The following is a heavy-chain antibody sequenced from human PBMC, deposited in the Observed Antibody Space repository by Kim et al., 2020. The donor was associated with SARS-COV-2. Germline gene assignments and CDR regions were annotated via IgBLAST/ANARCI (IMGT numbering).Heavy chain of an antibody. CDR3: ARGLGDYSGDDFPICSS. D-gene: IGHD5-12*01. CDR2: MNPKSGDT. J-gene: IGHJ5*01. CDR1: GFTFTSYD. V-gene: IGHV1-8*01. Sequence: ASVKVSCKASGFTFTSYDINWVRQATGQGLEWMGWMNPKSGDTRYAQKFQGRVTMTRDTSITTAYMELRSLRSDDTAVYFCARGLGDYSGDDFPICSSWG.